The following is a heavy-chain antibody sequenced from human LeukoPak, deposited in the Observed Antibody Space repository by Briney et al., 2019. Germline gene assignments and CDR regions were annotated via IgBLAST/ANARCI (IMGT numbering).Heavy chain of an antibody. Sequence: SVKVSCKASGGTFSSYAITWVRQAPGQGLEWMGRIIPIFGTANHAQKFQGRVTITTDESTSTAYMELSTLRSDDTAVYYCARERPPGDSSNWFLEGYFDIWGQGTLVTVSS. V-gene: IGHV1-69*05. J-gene: IGHJ4*02. CDR1: GGTFSSYA. CDR3: ARERPPGDSSNWFLEGYFDI. CDR2: IIPIFGTA. D-gene: IGHD6-13*01.